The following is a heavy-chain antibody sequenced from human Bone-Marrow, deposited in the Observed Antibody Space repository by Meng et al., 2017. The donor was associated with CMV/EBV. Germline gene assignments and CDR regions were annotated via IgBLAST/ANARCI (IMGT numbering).Heavy chain of an antibody. CDR3: ARDLLQWMDPAYYYYGLDV. V-gene: IGHV1-2*02. D-gene: IGHD6-19*01. Sequence: ASVKVSCKASGYTFTGYYMNWVRQAPGQGLEWMGWINPNSGVTNYAQKFQGRVTMTRDTSISTAYMELSSLRSDDTAVYSCARDLLQWMDPAYYYYGLDVWGQGTTVTVSS. J-gene: IGHJ6*02. CDR1: GYTFTGYY. CDR2: INPNSGVT.